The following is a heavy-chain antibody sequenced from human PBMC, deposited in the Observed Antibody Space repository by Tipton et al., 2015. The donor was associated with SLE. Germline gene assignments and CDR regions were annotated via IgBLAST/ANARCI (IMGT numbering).Heavy chain of an antibody. J-gene: IGHJ6*03. CDR3: ARDLWERAFFVVDV. CDR1: GFTFSTYA. CDR2: ISYDGSNK. D-gene: IGHD3-16*01. V-gene: IGHV3-30*04. Sequence: SLRLSCAAPGFTFSTYAMHWVRQAPGKGLEWVAVISYDGSNKYYADSVEGRFTISRDNSKNTLYLQMNSLRAEDTAVYYCARDLWERAFFVVDVWGK.